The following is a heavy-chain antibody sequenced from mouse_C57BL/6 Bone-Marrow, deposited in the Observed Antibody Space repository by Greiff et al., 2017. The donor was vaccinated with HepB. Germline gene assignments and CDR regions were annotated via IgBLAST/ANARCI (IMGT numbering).Heavy chain of an antibody. D-gene: IGHD1-1*01. CDR2: IRSKSNNYAT. CDR3: VRQGYYGSSVNWYFDV. J-gene: IGHJ1*03. CDR1: GFSFNTYA. V-gene: IGHV10-1*01. Sequence: EVHLVESGGGLVQPKGSLKLSCAASGFSFNTYAMNWVRQAPGKGLEWVARIRSKSNNYATYYADSVKDRFTISRDDSESMLYLQMNNLKTEDTAMYYCVRQGYYGSSVNWYFDVWGTGTTVTVSS.